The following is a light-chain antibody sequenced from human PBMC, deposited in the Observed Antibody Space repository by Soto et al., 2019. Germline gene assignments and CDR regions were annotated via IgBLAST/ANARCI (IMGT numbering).Light chain of an antibody. J-gene: IGLJ2*01. Sequence: QPVLTQSPSASASLGASVKLTCTLCSGHSSYAIAWHQQQPEKGPRYLMKLNSDGSHSKGDGIPDRFSGSSSGAERYLTISSLQSEDEADYYCQTWGTGIHVVFGGGTKVTVL. V-gene: IGLV4-69*01. CDR3: QTWGTGIHVV. CDR1: SGHSSYA. CDR2: LNSDGSH.